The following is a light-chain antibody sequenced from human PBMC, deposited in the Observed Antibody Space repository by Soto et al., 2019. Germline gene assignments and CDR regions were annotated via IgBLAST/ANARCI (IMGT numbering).Light chain of an antibody. CDR2: EVT. CDR3: SSYAGSTAVVV. J-gene: IGLJ2*01. Sequence: QSVLTQPASVSGSPGQSITIPCTGTRSDVGSYNLVSWYQQHPGQAPKLIIYEVTKRRSGVSFRLSGSKSGNTASLTISGLQAEDEADYYCSSYAGSTAVVVFGGGTKLTVL. CDR1: RSDVGSYNL. V-gene: IGLV2-23*02.